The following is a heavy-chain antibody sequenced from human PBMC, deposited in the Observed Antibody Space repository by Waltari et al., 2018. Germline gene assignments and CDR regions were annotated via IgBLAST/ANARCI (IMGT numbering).Heavy chain of an antibody. CDR3: AFTYLEHGLQNNPLDV. CDR1: GYSFTSFG. J-gene: IGHJ6*02. V-gene: IGHV1-18*01. CDR2: ISIYSGET. Sequence: QVQLMQSGAEVKRPGASVKVSCKASGYSFTSFGVSWLRQAPGQGLEWMGWISIYSGETASAQKFQGRVSMTTDTSTNIAYMELRSLRSDDTAIYYCAFTYLEHGLQNNPLDVWGQGTTVTVSS.